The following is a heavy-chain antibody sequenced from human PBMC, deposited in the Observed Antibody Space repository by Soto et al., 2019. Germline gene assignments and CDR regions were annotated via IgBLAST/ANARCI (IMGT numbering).Heavy chain of an antibody. CDR1: GYTFTSYA. CDR3: ARALVVVVAATLTDWFDP. V-gene: IGHV1-3*01. J-gene: IGHJ5*02. Sequence: QVQLVQSGAEVKKPGASVKVSCKASGYTFTSYAMHWVRQAPGQRLEWMGWINAGNGNTKYSQKFQGRVTITRDTSASTAYMELSSLRSEDTAMYYCARALVVVVAATLTDWFDPWGQGTLVTVSS. CDR2: INAGNGNT. D-gene: IGHD2-15*01.